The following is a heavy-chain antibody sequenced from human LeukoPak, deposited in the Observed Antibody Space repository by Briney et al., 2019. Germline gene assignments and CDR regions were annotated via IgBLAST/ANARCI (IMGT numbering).Heavy chain of an antibody. CDR1: GYTFTSYY. D-gene: IGHD3-22*01. CDR3: ARADSGGDSSGYNWFDP. CDR2: INPSGGRT. Sequence: ASVKVSCKASGYTFTSYYMHWVRQAPGQGLEWMGTINPSGGRTSYAQKFQGRVTMTRDTSTSTVYMDLSSLRSEDTAVYYCARADSGGDSSGYNWFDPWGQGTLVTVSS. V-gene: IGHV1-46*01. J-gene: IGHJ5*02.